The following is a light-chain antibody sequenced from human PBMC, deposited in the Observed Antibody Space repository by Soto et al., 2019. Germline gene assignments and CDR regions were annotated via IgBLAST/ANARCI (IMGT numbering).Light chain of an antibody. CDR2: EAS. CDR3: QQYNNWPSA. CDR1: QSVRTT. J-gene: IGKJ4*01. Sequence: EIVMTQSPATLSVSPGERVTLSCRASQSVRTTLAWYQQKPGQAPRLLIYEASTRPTGIPARFSGSGSGTEFTLTISSLQSEDSALYYCQQYNNWPSAFGGGTKVEIK. V-gene: IGKV3-15*01.